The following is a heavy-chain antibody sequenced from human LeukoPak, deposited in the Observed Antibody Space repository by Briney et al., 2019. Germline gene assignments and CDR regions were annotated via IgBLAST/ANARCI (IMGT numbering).Heavy chain of an antibody. Sequence: PGRSLRLSCAASGFTFSSYAMSWVRQAPGKGLEWVSAISGSGGSTHYADSVKGRFPISRDNSKNTLYLQMNSLRAEDTAVYYCAKDHPWSHSEWELAYWGQGTLVTVSS. CDR1: GFTFSSYA. CDR2: ISGSGGST. CDR3: AKDHPWSHSEWELAY. J-gene: IGHJ4*02. V-gene: IGHV3-23*01. D-gene: IGHD1-26*01.